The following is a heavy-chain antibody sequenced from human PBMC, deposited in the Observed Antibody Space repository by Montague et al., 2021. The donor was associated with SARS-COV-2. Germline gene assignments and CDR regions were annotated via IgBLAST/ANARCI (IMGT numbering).Heavy chain of an antibody. CDR2: ISYDGGNK. D-gene: IGHD3-22*01. J-gene: IGHJ6*02. CDR3: ARVIDVGYYGMDV. CDR1: GFTFSGYV. V-gene: IGHV3-30-3*01. Sequence: SLRLSCAASGFTFSGYVMHWVRQAPGKRLEWVAVISYDGGNKYYADSVKGRFTISRDNSKNTLYLQMNSLRAEDTAVYYCARVIDVGYYGMDVWGQGTTVTVSS.